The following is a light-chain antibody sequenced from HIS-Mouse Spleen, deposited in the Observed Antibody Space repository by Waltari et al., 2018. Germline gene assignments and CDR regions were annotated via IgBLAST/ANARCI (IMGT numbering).Light chain of an antibody. Sequence: QSALTQPASVSGSPGQSITIPCTGTSSEFGSYNLASRYQQHPGKAPKLMIYEGSKRPSGVSNRFSGSKSGNTASLTISGLQAEDEADYYCCSYAGSSTNWVFGGGTKLTVL. V-gene: IGLV2-23*01. CDR1: SSEFGSYNL. J-gene: IGLJ3*02. CDR3: CSYAGSSTNWV. CDR2: EGS.